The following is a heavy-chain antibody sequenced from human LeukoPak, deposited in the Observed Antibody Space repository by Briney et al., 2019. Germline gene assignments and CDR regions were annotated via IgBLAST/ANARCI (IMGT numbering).Heavy chain of an antibody. Sequence: GGSLRLSCAASGFTFDDYAMHWVRQAPGKGLEWVSGISWNSGSIGYADSVKGRFTISRDNAKNSLYLQMNSLRAEDMALYYCAKDMAYSSSGFDYWAQGTLVTVSS. J-gene: IGHJ4*02. CDR1: GFTFDDYA. CDR2: ISWNSGSI. CDR3: AKDMAYSSSGFDY. D-gene: IGHD6-6*01. V-gene: IGHV3-9*03.